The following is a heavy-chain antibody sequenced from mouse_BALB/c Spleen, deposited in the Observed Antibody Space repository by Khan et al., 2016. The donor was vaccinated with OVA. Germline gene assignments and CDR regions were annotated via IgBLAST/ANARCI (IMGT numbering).Heavy chain of an antibody. CDR3: ARNYDYDEGLAN. D-gene: IGHD2-4*01. J-gene: IGHJ3*01. V-gene: IGHV2-2*02. Sequence: QVQLKQSGPGLVQPSQSLSITCTVSGFSLTTYGVHWVRQSPGKGLEWLGVIWSGGSTDYNAAFISRLSISKDSSKSQVFFQMNSLQVNDTAIYYWARNYDYDEGLANWGQGTLVTVSA. CDR1: GFSLTTYG. CDR2: IWSGGST.